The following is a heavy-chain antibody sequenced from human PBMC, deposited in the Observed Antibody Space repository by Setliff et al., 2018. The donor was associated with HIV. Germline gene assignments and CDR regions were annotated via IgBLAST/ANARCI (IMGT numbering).Heavy chain of an antibody. CDR1: GASIRSQY. Sequence: SETLSLTCTVSGASIRSQYWSWIRKPPGKGLEWIGYISYSGSTNYNPSLESRVAMSVDTSKQQFSLEASSVTAADTAVYYCARTRGYSYGTLAGFDYWGRGSLGTSPQ. CDR2: ISYSGST. J-gene: IGHJ4*01. CDR3: ARTRGYSYGTLAGFDY. V-gene: IGHV4-59*11. D-gene: IGHD5-18*01.